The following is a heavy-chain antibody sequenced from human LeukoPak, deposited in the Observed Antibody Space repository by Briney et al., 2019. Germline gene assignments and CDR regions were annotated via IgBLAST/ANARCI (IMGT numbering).Heavy chain of an antibody. Sequence: PGGSLRLSCAASGITFIKYSMTWVRQAPGKGLEWVSAITGSGAFTDYADSVKGRFTISRDNSKNTLYLQMNSPRAEDTGVYYCAKRSAESSGYFDYWGQGTLVTVSS. J-gene: IGHJ4*02. D-gene: IGHD6-19*01. CDR1: GITFIKYS. CDR2: ITGSGAFT. V-gene: IGHV3-23*01. CDR3: AKRSAESSGYFDY.